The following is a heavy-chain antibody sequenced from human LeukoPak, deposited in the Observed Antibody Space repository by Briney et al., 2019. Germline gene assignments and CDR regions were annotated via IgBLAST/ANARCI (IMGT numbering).Heavy chain of an antibody. Sequence: GGSLRLSCAASGFTLSSYSMNWVRQAPGKGLEWVSYTSRSGSTIYYADSVKGRFTISRDSAKNSLYLQTNSLRAEDTAVYYCARDTVSLSGSYWFDPWGQGTLVTVSS. CDR1: GFTLSSYS. CDR2: TSRSGSTI. CDR3: ARDTVSLSGSYWFDP. J-gene: IGHJ5*02. D-gene: IGHD1-26*01. V-gene: IGHV3-48*01.